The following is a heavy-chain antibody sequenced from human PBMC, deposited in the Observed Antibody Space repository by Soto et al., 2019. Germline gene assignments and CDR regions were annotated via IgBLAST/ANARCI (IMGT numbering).Heavy chain of an antibody. D-gene: IGHD3-10*01. Sequence: PGESLKISCKGSGYSFTSYWIGWVRQMPGKGLDWMGIIYPGDSDTRYSPSFQGQVTISADKSISTAYLQWSSLKASDTAMYYCARQGVYGSGTSYYYYYMDVWGKGTTVTVSS. CDR2: IYPGDSDT. CDR3: ARQGVYGSGTSYYYYYMDV. CDR1: GYSFTSYW. V-gene: IGHV5-51*01. J-gene: IGHJ6*03.